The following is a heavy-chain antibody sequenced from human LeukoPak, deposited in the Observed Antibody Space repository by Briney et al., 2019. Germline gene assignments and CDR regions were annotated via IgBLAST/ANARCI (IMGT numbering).Heavy chain of an antibody. D-gene: IGHD4-17*01. CDR1: GFTFNNYG. CDR2: ISGGGETT. J-gene: IGHJ4*02. V-gene: IGHV3-23*01. Sequence: GGSLRLSCAASGFTFNNYGMNWVRQAPGKGLEWVSSISGGGETTYYADSAEGRFTISRDNSQNTLYLQMNSLRAEDTAVYYCARDYADYVGYFFFDYWGQGTLVTVSS. CDR3: ARDYADYVGYFFFDY.